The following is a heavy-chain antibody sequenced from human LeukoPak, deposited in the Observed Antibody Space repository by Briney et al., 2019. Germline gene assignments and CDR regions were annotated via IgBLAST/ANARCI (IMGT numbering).Heavy chain of an antibody. CDR2: ISGSGGAT. Sequence: GGSLRLSCAASGFTFSSYGMSWVRQAPGKGLEWVSAISGSGGATYYADSVKGRFTISRDNSRNTLYLQMSSLRAEDTAVYYCAKCLDAFDIWGQGTMVTVSS. CDR1: GFTFSSYG. V-gene: IGHV3-23*01. J-gene: IGHJ3*02. CDR3: AKCLDAFDI.